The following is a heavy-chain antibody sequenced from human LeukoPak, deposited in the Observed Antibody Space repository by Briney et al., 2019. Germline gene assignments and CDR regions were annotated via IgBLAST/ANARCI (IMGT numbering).Heavy chain of an antibody. J-gene: IGHJ6*03. Sequence: GGSLRLSCAASGFTFSSYGMHWVRQAPGKGLEGVAVISYDGSNKYYADSVKGRFTISRDNSKNTLYLQMNSLRAEDTAVYYCAKDATTYYDSSGYYYYYYYMDVWGKGTTVTVSS. D-gene: IGHD3-22*01. CDR3: AKDATTYYDSSGYYYYYYYMDV. CDR1: GFTFSSYG. V-gene: IGHV3-30*18. CDR2: ISYDGSNK.